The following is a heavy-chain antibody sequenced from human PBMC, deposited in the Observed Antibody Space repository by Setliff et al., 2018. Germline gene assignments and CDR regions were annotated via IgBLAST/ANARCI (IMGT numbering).Heavy chain of an antibody. J-gene: IGHJ4*02. CDR1: GFTFSAHY. Sequence: GGSLRLSCAASGFTFSAHYMDWVRQPPGKGLEWVGFIRSQTYGGTTEYAASVKGRFTISRDDSKSIAYLQMNSLETEDTAVYYCTRAYDSSGYYSSYWGQGTLVTVSS. V-gene: IGHV3-49*04. CDR2: IRSQTYGGTT. D-gene: IGHD3-22*01. CDR3: TRAYDSSGYYSSY.